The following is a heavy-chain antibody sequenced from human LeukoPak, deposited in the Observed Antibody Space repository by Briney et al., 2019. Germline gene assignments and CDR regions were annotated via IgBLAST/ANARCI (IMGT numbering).Heavy chain of an antibody. V-gene: IGHV1-2*06. D-gene: IGHD1-1*01. Sequence: ASVKVSCKASGYTFTGYYMHWVRQAPGQGLEWMRRINPNSGGTNYAQKFQDRVNMTRDTSISRAYMELNSLRSEDTAVYYCARTAPYAGSWNAKANSYYFDYWGQGSLVTVSS. CDR2: INPNSGGT. CDR3: ARTAPYAGSWNAKANSYYFDY. J-gene: IGHJ4*02. CDR1: GYTFTGYY.